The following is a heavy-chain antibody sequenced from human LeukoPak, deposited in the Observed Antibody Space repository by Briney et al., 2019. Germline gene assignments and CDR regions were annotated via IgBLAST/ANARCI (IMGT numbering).Heavy chain of an antibody. CDR3: AAHTSETYSRVPY. D-gene: IGHD1-26*01. CDR1: GFTFSTYW. Sequence: GGSLRLSCTASGFTFSTYWMYWVRHAPRKGLVWVSRIGGDGSSTSYADPVKGRFTISRDNAKNTLYLQMNSLRAEDTAVYYCAAHTSETYSRVPYWGQGTLVTVSS. V-gene: IGHV3-74*01. CDR2: IGGDGSST. J-gene: IGHJ4*02.